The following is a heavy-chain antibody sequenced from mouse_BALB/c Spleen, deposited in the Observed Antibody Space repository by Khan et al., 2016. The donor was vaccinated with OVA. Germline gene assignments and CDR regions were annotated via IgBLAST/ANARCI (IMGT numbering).Heavy chain of an antibody. Sequence: EVQLQESGPGLVKPSQSLSLTCTVTGYSITSEYTWNWIRQFPGNKLEWMGFISYSGNTRYNPSLKSRISITRDPSKNQFFLQLNSVTSEDTATYYCARKDYYDYDPFPYWGQRTLVTGAA. D-gene: IGHD2-4*01. CDR3: ARKDYYDYDPFPY. CDR2: ISYSGNT. J-gene: IGHJ3*01. CDR1: GYSITSEYT. V-gene: IGHV3-2*02.